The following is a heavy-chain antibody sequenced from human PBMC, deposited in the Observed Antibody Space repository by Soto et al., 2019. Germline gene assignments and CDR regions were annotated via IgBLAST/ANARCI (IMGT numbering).Heavy chain of an antibody. CDR1: GFTFSSCA. CDR2: ISCSGGRT. Sequence: PGGSLRLSCAASGFTFSSCAMSWVRQAPGKGLEWVSAISCSGGRTYYAYSVKGRFTISRDNSKITLYLQMNSLRAEDTAVYYCAEDEDFWIGYEFDXWGQGTLVTVSX. V-gene: IGHV3-23*01. CDR3: AEDEDFWIGYEFDX. J-gene: IGHJ4*02. D-gene: IGHD3-3*01.